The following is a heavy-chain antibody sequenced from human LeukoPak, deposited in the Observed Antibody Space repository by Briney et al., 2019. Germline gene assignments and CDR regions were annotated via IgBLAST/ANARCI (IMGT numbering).Heavy chain of an antibody. CDR1: GFTFSSYA. J-gene: IGHJ4*02. V-gene: IGHV3-30-3*01. CDR3: ARDRTTALDY. D-gene: IGHD1-7*01. CDR2: TSYDGSNK. Sequence: GGSLRLSCAASGFTFSSYAMHWVRQVPGKGLEWVAVTSYDGSNKYYADSVKGRFTISRDNSKNTLYLQMNSLRAEDTAVYYCARDRTTALDYWGQGTLVTVSS.